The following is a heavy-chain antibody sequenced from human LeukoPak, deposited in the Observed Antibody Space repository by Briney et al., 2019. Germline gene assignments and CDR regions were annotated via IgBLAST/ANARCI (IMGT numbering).Heavy chain of an antibody. CDR3: TRETATVIYQ. CDR2: ISVSSSAI. J-gene: IGHJ4*02. V-gene: IGHV3-48*04. D-gene: IGHD4-17*01. CDR1: GFTFSYYN. Sequence: GGSLRLSCVGSGFTFSYYNMNWVRQAPGKGLEWVSYISVSSSAIYYADSVKGRFTISRDNAKNSLYLQMNSLRAEDTAVYYCTRETATVIYQWGQGTLVSVSS.